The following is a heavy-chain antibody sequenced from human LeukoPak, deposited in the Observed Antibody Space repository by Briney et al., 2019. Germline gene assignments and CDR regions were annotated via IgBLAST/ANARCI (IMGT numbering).Heavy chain of an antibody. V-gene: IGHV1-69*04. CDR2: IIPILGIA. J-gene: IGHJ4*02. Sequence: GASVKVSCKASGYTFTNYGISWVRQAPGQGLEWMGRIIPILGIANYAQKFQGRVTITADKSTSTAYMELSSLRSEDTAVYYCAREPTVTYYFDYWGQGTLVTVSS. CDR3: AREPTVTYYFDY. D-gene: IGHD4-17*01. CDR1: GYTFTNYG.